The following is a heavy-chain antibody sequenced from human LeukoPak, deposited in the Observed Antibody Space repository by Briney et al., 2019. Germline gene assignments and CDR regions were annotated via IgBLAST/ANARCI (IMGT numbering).Heavy chain of an antibody. CDR2: INHSGST. CDR1: GGSFSGYY. V-gene: IGHV4-34*01. Sequence: SETLSLTCAVYGGSFSGYYWSWIRQPPGKGLEWIGEINHSGSTNYNPSLKSRVAISVDMSKNQFSLKLSSVTAADTAVYYCARKQAYGSGRFDYWGQGTLVTVSS. D-gene: IGHD3-10*01. CDR3: ARKQAYGSGRFDY. J-gene: IGHJ4*02.